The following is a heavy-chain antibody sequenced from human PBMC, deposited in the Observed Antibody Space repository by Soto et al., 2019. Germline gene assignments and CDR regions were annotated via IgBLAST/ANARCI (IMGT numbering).Heavy chain of an antibody. D-gene: IGHD6-13*01. CDR2: ISGSGGST. CDR1: GFTFSSYA. J-gene: IGHJ4*02. V-gene: IGHV3-23*01. CDR3: AKKNGYSSSWFEFDY. Sequence: EVQLLESGGGLVQPGGSLRLSCAASGFTFSSYAMSWVRQAPGKGLEWVSAISGSGGSTYYADSVKGRFTISRDNSKNTLYLQMNSQRAEDTAVYYCAKKNGYSSSWFEFDYWGQGTLVTVSS.